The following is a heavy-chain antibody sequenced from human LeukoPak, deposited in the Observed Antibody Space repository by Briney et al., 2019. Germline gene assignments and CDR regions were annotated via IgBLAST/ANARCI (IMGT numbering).Heavy chain of an antibody. J-gene: IGHJ4*02. CDR3: AKGHGLNFDY. CDR2: ISYDGSNK. CDR1: GFTFSSYA. Sequence: GGSLRLSCAASGFTFSSYAMHWVRQAPGKGLEWVAVISYDGSNKYYADSVKGRFTISRDNSKNTLYLQMNSLRAEDTAVYYCAKGHGLNFDYWGQGTLVTVSS. V-gene: IGHV3-30-3*01. D-gene: IGHD3-16*01.